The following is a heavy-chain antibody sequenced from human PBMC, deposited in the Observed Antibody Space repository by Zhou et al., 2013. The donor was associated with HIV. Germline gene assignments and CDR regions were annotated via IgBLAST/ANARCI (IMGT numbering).Heavy chain of an antibody. J-gene: IGHJ6*02. CDR2: IWYDGSFK. CDR1: GFTFSHYG. Sequence: VQLVESGGGVVQPGRSLRLSCAASGFTFSHYGMHWVRQAPGKGLEWVAVIWYDGSFKYYADSVKGRFTISRDSSKDTLYLQMNSLRAEDTAVYYCARESPQGYYYGLDVWGQGTTVTVSS. V-gene: IGHV3-33*08. CDR3: ARESPQGYYYGLDV.